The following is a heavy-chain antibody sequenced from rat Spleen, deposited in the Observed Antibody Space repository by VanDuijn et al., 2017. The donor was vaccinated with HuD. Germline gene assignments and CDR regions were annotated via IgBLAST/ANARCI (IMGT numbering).Heavy chain of an antibody. Sequence: QVQLKESGPGLVQPSQTLSLTCNVSGFSLISNSVHWVRQPPGKGLEWMGGLWGDGSTDYNSTLKSRLSISRDTAKSQVVLKMNSLQTEDTAMYFCVRRGYHPFDYWGQGVMVTVSS. CDR3: VRRGYHPFDY. D-gene: IGHD1-7*01. V-gene: IGHV2-1*01. CDR1: GFSLISNS. J-gene: IGHJ2*01. CDR2: LWGDGST.